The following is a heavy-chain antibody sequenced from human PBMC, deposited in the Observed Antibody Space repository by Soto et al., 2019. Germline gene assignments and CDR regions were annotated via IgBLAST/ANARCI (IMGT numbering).Heavy chain of an antibody. J-gene: IGHJ3*02. CDR2: MNPNSGNT. CDR1: SYTFTSYG. D-gene: IGHD3-9*01. Sequence: ASVKVSCKASSYTFTSYGIGWVRQATGQGLEWMGWMNPNSGNTGYAQKFQGGVTMTRNTSISTAYMELSSLRSEDTAVYYCARAGVYYDILTGYYPPHAFDIWGQGTMVTVSS. V-gene: IGHV1-8*02. CDR3: ARAGVYYDILTGYYPPHAFDI.